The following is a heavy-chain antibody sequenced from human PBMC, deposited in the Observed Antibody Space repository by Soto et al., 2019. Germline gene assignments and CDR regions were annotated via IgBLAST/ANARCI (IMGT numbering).Heavy chain of an antibody. CDR1: GLTFSISW. Sequence: VQLVESGGGLVQPGGSRSLSCAASGLTFSISWMTWVRQAPGGGLEWVSNINPAGNVQQYADSVKERFTISRDNAKNSLFLQMSGLRVEDTAVYYCATANTPYAFDMWGQGTMVTVSS. J-gene: IGHJ3*02. CDR2: INPAGNVQ. V-gene: IGHV3-7*01. CDR3: ATANTPYAFDM.